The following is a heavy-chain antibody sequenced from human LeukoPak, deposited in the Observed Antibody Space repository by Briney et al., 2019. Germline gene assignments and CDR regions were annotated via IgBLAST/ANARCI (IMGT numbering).Heavy chain of an antibody. CDR2: INHSGST. J-gene: IGHJ4*02. CDR1: GGSFSGYY. CDR3: AREQLEGYSGSSGGFDY. Sequence: ESSETLSLTCAVYGGSFSGYYWSWIRQPPGKGLEWIGEINHSGSTNYNPSLKSRVTISVDTSKNQFSLKLSSVTAADTAVYYCAREQLEGYSGSSGGFDYWGQGTLVTVSS. D-gene: IGHD1-26*01. V-gene: IGHV4-34*01.